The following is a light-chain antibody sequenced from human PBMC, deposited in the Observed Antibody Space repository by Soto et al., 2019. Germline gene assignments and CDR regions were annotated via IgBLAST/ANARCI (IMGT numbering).Light chain of an antibody. CDR1: SSDVGGYNY. J-gene: IGLJ1*01. Sequence: QSALTQPASVSGSPGQSITISFTGTSSDVGGYNYVSWYQQYPGKAPKLMIYDVSNRPSGVSNRFSGSKSGNTASLTISGLQAEDEADYYCRSYTSSSTLVFGTGTKVTVL. CDR2: DVS. V-gene: IGLV2-14*01. CDR3: RSYTSSSTLV.